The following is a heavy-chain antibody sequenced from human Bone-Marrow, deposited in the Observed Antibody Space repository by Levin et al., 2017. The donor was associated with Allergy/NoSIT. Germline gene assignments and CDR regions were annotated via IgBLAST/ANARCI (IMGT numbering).Heavy chain of an antibody. V-gene: IGHV3-48*02. CDR1: GFTFSRYS. CDR3: AKKAYSDGWYDFDY. Sequence: PGGSLRLSCTASGFTFSRYSMNWVRQAPGKGLEWVSYISSDSDTIYYSDSVKGRFTISRDNAENSLYLQLNSLRDEDTAVYYCAKKAYSDGWYDFDYWGQGTLVTVSS. CDR2: ISSDSDTI. J-gene: IGHJ4*02. D-gene: IGHD6-19*01.